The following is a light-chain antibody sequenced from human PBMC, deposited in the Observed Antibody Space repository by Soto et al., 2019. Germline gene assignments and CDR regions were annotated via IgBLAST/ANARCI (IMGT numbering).Light chain of an antibody. J-gene: IGKJ2*01. CDR2: GAS. CDR1: QSVSSN. Sequence: EIVMTQSPATLSVSPGERATLSCRASQSVSSNLAWYQQKPGQAPRLLIYGASTRATGIPARFSGSGSGTEFTLTISSLQSEDFAVYYCQQYNNWPPTTFGQGXKXXI. V-gene: IGKV3-15*01. CDR3: QQYNNWPPTT.